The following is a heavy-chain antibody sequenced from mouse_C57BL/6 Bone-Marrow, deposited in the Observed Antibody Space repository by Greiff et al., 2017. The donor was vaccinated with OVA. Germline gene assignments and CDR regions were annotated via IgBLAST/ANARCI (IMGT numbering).Heavy chain of an antibody. CDR3: ARSSRYYAMDY. CDR2: IYPGSGST. V-gene: IGHV1-55*01. Sequence: VQLQESGAELVKPGASVKMSCKASGYTFTSYWITWVKQRPGQGLEWIGDIYPGSGSTNYNEKFKSKATLTVDTSSSTAYMQLSSLTSEDSAVYYCARSSRYYAMDYWGQGTSVTVSS. J-gene: IGHJ4*01. CDR1: GYTFTSYW.